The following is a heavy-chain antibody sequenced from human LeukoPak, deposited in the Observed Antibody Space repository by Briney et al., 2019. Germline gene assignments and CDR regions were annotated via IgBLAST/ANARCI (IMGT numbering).Heavy chain of an antibody. V-gene: IGHV4-59*01. CDR2: IYYSGST. D-gene: IGHD2-15*01. J-gene: IGHJ4*02. CDR3: ARAYCSGGSCYLGDY. CDR1: GGSISSYY. Sequence: KPSETLSLTCTVSGGSISSYYWSWIRQPPGKGLEWIGYIYYSGSTNYNPSLKSRVTISVDTSKNQFSLKLSSVTAADTAVYYCARAYCSGGSCYLGDYWGQGTLVTVSS.